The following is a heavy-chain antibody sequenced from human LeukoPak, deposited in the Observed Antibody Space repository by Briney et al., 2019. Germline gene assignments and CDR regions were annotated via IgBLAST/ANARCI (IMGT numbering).Heavy chain of an antibody. V-gene: IGHV3-23*01. CDR2: ISGSDNST. CDR3: AKDIGQSYFDVWSGYFDN. D-gene: IGHD3-3*01. Sequence: GALRLSCAASGLTFSSYAMSWVRQAPGKGLEWVSVISGSDNSTYYADSMKGRFTISRDNSKNTLWLQMNSLRAEDTAVYYCAKDIGQSYFDVWSGYFDNWGQGTLVTVSS. CDR1: GLTFSSYA. J-gene: IGHJ4*02.